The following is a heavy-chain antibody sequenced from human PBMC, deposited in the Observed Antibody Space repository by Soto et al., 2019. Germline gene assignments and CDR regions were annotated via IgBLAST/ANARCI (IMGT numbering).Heavy chain of an antibody. CDR2: MSYDGSNK. D-gene: IGHD6-13*01. V-gene: IGHV3-30*18. J-gene: IGHJ4*02. Sequence: QVQLVESGGGVVQPGRSLRLSCAASGFTFSSYGMHWVRQAPGKGLEWVALMSYDGSNKYYADSVKGRFTISRDNSKNTLYLQMNSLRAEDTAVYYCAKERPYSSRWYEGGDFDYWGQGTLVTVSS. CDR3: AKERPYSSRWYEGGDFDY. CDR1: GFTFSSYG.